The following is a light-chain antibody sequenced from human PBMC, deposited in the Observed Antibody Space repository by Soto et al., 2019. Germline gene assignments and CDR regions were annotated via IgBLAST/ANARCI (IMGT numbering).Light chain of an antibody. CDR1: SSNIGSNY. Sequence: QSVLTQPPSVSGTPGQRVTISCSGSSSNIGSNYVYWYQQLPGTAPKLLIYRNNQRPSGVPDRFSGSKSGTSASLAISGLRPEDEADYYCAAWDDSLSGPWVFGGGTKLTVL. V-gene: IGLV1-47*01. CDR3: AAWDDSLSGPWV. CDR2: RNN. J-gene: IGLJ3*02.